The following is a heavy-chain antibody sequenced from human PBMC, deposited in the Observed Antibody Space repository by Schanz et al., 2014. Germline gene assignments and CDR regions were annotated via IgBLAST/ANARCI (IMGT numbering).Heavy chain of an antibody. Sequence: EVQLVESGGGLVQPGGSLRLSCVASGFTFSGSVMHWVRQASGKGLEWVGRISSKADTYATTYATPLKGRITISRDDSQTTAYLQMNSRKTADTAVYYWCRSGSPIYYHGLDVWGQGTAVTGSS. V-gene: IGHV3-73*01. D-gene: IGHD3-10*01. CDR2: ISSKADTYAT. CDR1: GFTFSGSV. J-gene: IGHJ6*02. CDR3: CRSGSPIYYHGLDV.